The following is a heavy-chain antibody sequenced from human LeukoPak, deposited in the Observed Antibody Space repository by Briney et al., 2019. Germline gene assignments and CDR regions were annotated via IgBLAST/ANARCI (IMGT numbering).Heavy chain of an antibody. CDR3: ARTYRRGWYYFDY. V-gene: IGHV3-33*01. J-gene: IGHJ4*02. CDR1: GFTFTSSA. D-gene: IGHD6-19*01. CDR2: VWYDGSNK. Sequence: GGCLRLSCSAYGFTFTSSAMHWVRQAPGKGLEWVAVVWYDGSNKYYADSVKGRFTISRDNAKSTVYLQMHSLRAEDTAVYYRARTYRRGWYYFDYWGQGTLVTVSS.